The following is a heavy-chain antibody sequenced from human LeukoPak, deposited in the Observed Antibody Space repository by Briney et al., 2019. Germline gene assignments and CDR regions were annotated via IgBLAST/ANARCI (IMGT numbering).Heavy chain of an antibody. Sequence: GRSLRVSCAASGFTFSSYWMHWVRQAPGKGLVWVSRINSDGSSTSYADSVKGRFTISRDNAKNTVYLQMNSLRAEDSAVYYCARDPGSDQRDWYFDLWGRGTLVTVSS. CDR3: ARDPGSDQRDWYFDL. CDR1: GFTFSSYW. D-gene: IGHD6-25*01. CDR2: INSDGSST. J-gene: IGHJ2*01. V-gene: IGHV3-74*01.